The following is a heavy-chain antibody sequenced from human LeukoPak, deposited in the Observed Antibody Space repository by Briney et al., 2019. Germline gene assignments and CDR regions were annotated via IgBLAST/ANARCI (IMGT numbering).Heavy chain of an antibody. CDR2: ISSSGTTI. Sequence: PGGSLRLSCEASGFDLGDYFMSWVRQAPGKGLEWVAYISSSGTTIFYTDSVRGRFIISRDNSKKSVSLELASVRVEDTAVYYCARVPYYYTASGQYYFDYWGQGTLVIVSS. CDR1: GFDLGDYF. J-gene: IGHJ4*02. CDR3: ARVPYYYTASGQYYFDY. D-gene: IGHD3-3*01. V-gene: IGHV3-11*04.